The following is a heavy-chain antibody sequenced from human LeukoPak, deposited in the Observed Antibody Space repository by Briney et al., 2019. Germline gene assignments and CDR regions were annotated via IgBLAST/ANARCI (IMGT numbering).Heavy chain of an antibody. J-gene: IGHJ4*02. V-gene: IGHV3-23*01. CDR2: ISGSGGST. D-gene: IGHD3-22*01. CDR3: ARRYDSKNYFDY. Sequence: GGSLRLSCAASGFTFSSYAMSWVRQAPGKGLEWVSAISGSGGSTYYADSVKGRFTISRDNAKNSLYLQMNSLRAEDTAVYYCARRYDSKNYFDYWGQGILVTVSS. CDR1: GFTFSSYA.